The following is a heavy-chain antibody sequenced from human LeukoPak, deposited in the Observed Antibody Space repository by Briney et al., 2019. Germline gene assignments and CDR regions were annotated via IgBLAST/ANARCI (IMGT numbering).Heavy chain of an antibody. V-gene: IGHV2-70*04. Sequence: SGPALGKPTQTLTVTCTFSGFSLSTSGMRVSWISQPPGKALEWLARIDWDDDKFYSTSLKTRLTISEDTSKNQVVLTMTNMDPVDTATYYCARTPYCGGDCYVDYWGQGTLVTVSS. J-gene: IGHJ4*02. CDR1: GFSLSTSGMR. CDR3: ARTPYCGGDCYVDY. D-gene: IGHD2-21*02. CDR2: IDWDDDK.